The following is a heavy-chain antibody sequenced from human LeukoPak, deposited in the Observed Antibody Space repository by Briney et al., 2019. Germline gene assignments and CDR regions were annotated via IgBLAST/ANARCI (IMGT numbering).Heavy chain of an antibody. CDR2: IYYRGNT. J-gene: IGHJ4*02. CDR1: GGSFTDYY. V-gene: IGHV4-39*07. CDR3: TRDREHGTQDS. D-gene: IGHD1-26*01. Sequence: PSETLSLTCTVSGGSFTDYYWAWTRKPQGKGLEWIGSIYYRGNTFYNPSLRNRVSISIDTSKGRFSLNLNSVTAADTAVYFCTRDREHGTQDSWGQGTLVTVS.